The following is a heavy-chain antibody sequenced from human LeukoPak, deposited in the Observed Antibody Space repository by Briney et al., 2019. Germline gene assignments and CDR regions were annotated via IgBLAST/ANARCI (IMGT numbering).Heavy chain of an antibody. D-gene: IGHD3-16*01. CDR3: ASGMQLRVGELFLDTRYDGFDL. J-gene: IGHJ3*01. Sequence: GASVKVSCKASGYTLTSHYMHWVRQAPGQGLEWMGLISPCGGATIYGQKFQGRVTMTSDTSTSTVYMELSSLRPADTAVYYCASGMQLRVGELFLDTRYDGFDLWGQGTLVTVSS. CDR2: ISPCGGAT. V-gene: IGHV1-46*01. CDR1: GYTLTSHY.